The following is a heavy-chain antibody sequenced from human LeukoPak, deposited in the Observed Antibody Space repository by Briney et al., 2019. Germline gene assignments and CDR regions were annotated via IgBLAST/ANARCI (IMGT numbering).Heavy chain of an antibody. CDR1: GFTFSSYA. D-gene: IGHD3-16*02. V-gene: IGHV3-23*01. J-gene: IGHJ4*02. Sequence: GGSLRLSCAASGFTFSSYAMSWVRQAPGKGLEWVSAISGSGGSTYYADSVKGRFAISRDNSKNTLYLQMNSLRAEDTAVYYCAKDHKMITFGGVIVNYYFDYWGQGTLVTVSS. CDR2: ISGSGGST. CDR3: AKDHKMITFGGVIVNYYFDY.